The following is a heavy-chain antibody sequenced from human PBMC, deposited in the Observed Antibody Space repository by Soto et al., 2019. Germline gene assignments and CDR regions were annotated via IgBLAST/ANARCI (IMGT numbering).Heavy chain of an antibody. Sequence: SVKVSFKASGYTFTSYDINWVRQATVQGLEWMGWMNPNSGNTGYAQKFQGRVTMTRNTSISTAYMELSSLRSEDTAVYYCARGTKGRYYDFWSGYYPPMAFDIWGQGTMVTV. CDR2: MNPNSGNT. J-gene: IGHJ3*02. CDR3: ARGTKGRYYDFWSGYYPPMAFDI. CDR1: GYTFTSYD. V-gene: IGHV1-8*01. D-gene: IGHD3-3*01.